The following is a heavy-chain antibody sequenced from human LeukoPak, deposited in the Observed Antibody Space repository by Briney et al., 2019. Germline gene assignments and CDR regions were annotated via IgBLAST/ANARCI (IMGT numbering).Heavy chain of an antibody. CDR1: GYTFTSYG. CDR2: ISAYNGNT. Sequence: GASVKVSCKASGYTFTSYGISWVRQAPGQGLEWMGWISAYNGNTNYAQKLQGRVTMTTDTSTSTAYTELRSLRSDDTAVYYCARGVVAGTGHAEYFQHWGQGTLVTVSS. V-gene: IGHV1-18*01. CDR3: ARGVVAGTGHAEYFQH. J-gene: IGHJ1*01. D-gene: IGHD6-19*01.